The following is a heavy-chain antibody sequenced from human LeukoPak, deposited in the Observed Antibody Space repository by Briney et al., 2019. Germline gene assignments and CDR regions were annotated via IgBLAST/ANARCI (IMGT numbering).Heavy chain of an antibody. J-gene: IGHJ6*03. CDR1: GGSIGEYY. CDR3: ARSSITIFGVAAKGDYYYMDV. V-gene: IGHV4-59*13. D-gene: IGHD3-3*01. Sequence: PSETLSLTCNVSGGSIGEYYWSWIRQPPGNGLEWVGHIYYSGRTNYNPSLKSRVTMSVDTSKNQLSLKLSSVTAADTAVYYCARSSITIFGVAAKGDYYYMDVWGKGTTVTVSS. CDR2: IYYSGRT.